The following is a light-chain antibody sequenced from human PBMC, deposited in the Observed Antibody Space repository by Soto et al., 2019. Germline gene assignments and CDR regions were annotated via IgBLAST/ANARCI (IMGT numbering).Light chain of an antibody. Sequence: QSVLTQPASVSGSPGQSITISCTRTSSDVGSYNPVSWFQHHPDKAPKLMIYEGTKRPSGVSDRFSGSKSGNTASLTISGLQTEDEADYYCCSYAGSNTWVFGGGTKVTVL. CDR2: EGT. CDR3: CSYAGSNTWV. V-gene: IGLV2-23*01. CDR1: SSDVGSYNP. J-gene: IGLJ3*02.